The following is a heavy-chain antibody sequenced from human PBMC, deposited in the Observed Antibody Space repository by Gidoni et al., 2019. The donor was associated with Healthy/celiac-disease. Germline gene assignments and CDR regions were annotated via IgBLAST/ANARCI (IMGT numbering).Heavy chain of an antibody. CDR3: AKAPRGYGSGSSPFDY. CDR1: GFTFSSYA. Sequence: EVQLVESGGGLVQPGGSLRLSCAASGFTFSSYAMSWVRQAPGTGLEWVSAISGSGGSTYYADSVKGRFTISRDNSKNTLYLQMNSLRAEDTAVYYCAKAPRGYGSGSSPFDYWGQGTLVTVSS. J-gene: IGHJ4*02. D-gene: IGHD3-10*01. CDR2: ISGSGGST. V-gene: IGHV3-23*04.